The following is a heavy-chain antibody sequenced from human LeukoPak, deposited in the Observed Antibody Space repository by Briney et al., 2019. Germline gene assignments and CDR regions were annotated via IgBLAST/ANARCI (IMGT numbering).Heavy chain of an antibody. CDR1: GYSISSGHW. Sequence: PSETLSLTCAVSGYSISSGHWWGWIRQPPGKGLEWIGYIYYSGSVYHNPSLKGRVTMSVDTSKNQFSLKLGSVTAVDTAVYYCANKPEGNHAFNIWGQGTMVTVSS. V-gene: IGHV4-28*05. J-gene: IGHJ3*02. CDR3: ANKPEGNHAFNI. CDR2: IYYSGSV.